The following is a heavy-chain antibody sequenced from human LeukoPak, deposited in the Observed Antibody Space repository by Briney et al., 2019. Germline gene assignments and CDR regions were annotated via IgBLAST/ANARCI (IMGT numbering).Heavy chain of an antibody. D-gene: IGHD2-2*01. J-gene: IGHJ6*03. CDR2: IYTSGST. Sequence: SETLSLTCTVSGGSISSYYWSWIRQPPGKGLEWIGYIYTSGSTNYNPSLKSRVTISVDTSKNQFSLKLSSVTAADTAVYYCARGDIVVVPAAMSRDYYYYYYMDVWGKGTTVTISS. CDR3: ARGDIVVVPAAMSRDYYYYYYMDV. CDR1: GGSISSYY. V-gene: IGHV4-4*08.